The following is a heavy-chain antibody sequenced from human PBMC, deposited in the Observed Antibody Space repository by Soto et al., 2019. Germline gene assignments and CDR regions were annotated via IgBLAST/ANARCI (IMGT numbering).Heavy chain of an antibody. D-gene: IGHD4-17*01. CDR2: VVVGSGYT. V-gene: IGHV1-58*01. J-gene: IGHJ6*02. Sequence: SVKVSCKSSGFTSSRSAVQWVRQARGQRLEWIGWVVVGSGYTNYAQKFQERVTITRDMPTSTVYMELSSLRSEDTAVHYCAGPTVTTPDYYYGMDVWGQGTTVTVSS. CDR1: GFTSSRSA. CDR3: AGPTVTTPDYYYGMDV.